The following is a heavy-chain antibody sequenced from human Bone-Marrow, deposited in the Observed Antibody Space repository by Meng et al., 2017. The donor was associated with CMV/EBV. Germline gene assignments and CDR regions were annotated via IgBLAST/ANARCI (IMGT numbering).Heavy chain of an antibody. V-gene: IGHV3-11*04. CDR3: ARMGDDSSGWYFDL. J-gene: IGHJ2*01. Sequence: GESLKISCAASGFTFSDYYMSWIRQAPGKGLEWVSYISSSGSTIYYADSVKGRFTISRENAKNSLYLQMNSLRAGDTAVYYCARMGDDSSGWYFDLWGRGTLVTVSS. CDR2: ISSSGSTI. D-gene: IGHD3-22*01. CDR1: GFTFSDYY.